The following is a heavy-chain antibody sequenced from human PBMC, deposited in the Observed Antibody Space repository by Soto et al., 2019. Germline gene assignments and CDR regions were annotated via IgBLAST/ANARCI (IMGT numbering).Heavy chain of an antibody. V-gene: IGHV3-23*01. CDR3: ARVFYYDILTGKSYNMDV. CDR1: GFTFSNYA. Sequence: VQLLESGGDLVQPGGSLRLSCEASGFTFSNYAMSWVRQAPGKGLEWVSVISGSGGSTNYADSAKGRFTISRDNSMDTLYLPMNSLRAEDTALYYCARVFYYDILTGKSYNMDVWGQGTTVIVSS. D-gene: IGHD3-9*01. J-gene: IGHJ6*02. CDR2: ISGSGGST.